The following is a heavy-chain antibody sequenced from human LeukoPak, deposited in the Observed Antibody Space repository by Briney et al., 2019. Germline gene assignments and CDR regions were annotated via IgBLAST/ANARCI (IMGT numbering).Heavy chain of an antibody. CDR2: IKYDGSST. V-gene: IGHV3-74*01. D-gene: IGHD3-16*01. J-gene: IGHJ3*02. CDR1: GFTFSSYW. Sequence: GGSLRLSREASGFTFSSYWMHWVRQIPGKGLMWVSRIKYDGSSTNYADSVKGRFTISRDNAKNTLYLQMNSLRAEDTAVYYCTRRGAASDAFDIWGQGTMVTVSS. CDR3: TRRGAASDAFDI.